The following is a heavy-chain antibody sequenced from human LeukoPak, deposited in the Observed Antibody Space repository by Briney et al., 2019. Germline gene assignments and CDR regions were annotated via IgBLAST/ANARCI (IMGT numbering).Heavy chain of an antibody. CDR1: GGSFSGYY. J-gene: IGHJ3*02. CDR2: INHSGST. CDR3: ARGPRFLEWLSKVRDAFDI. D-gene: IGHD3-3*01. V-gene: IGHV4-34*01. Sequence: SETLSLTCAVYGGSFSGYYWSWIRQPPGKGLEWIGEINHSGSTNFNPSLKSRVTISVDTSKNQFSLKLSSVTDADTAVYYCARGPRFLEWLSKVRDAFDIWGQGTMVTVSS.